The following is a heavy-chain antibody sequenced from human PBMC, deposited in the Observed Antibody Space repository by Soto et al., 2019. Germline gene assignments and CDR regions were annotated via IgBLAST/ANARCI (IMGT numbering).Heavy chain of an antibody. D-gene: IGHD3-10*01. CDR3: AKPPTMVRGVIDY. Sequence: EVQLLESVGGLVQPGGSLRLSCAASGFTFSSYAMSWVRQAPGKGLEWVSAISGSGGSTYYADSVKGRFTISRDNSKNTLYLQMNSLRAEDTAVYYCAKPPTMVRGVIDYWGQGTLVTVSS. J-gene: IGHJ4*02. CDR1: GFTFSSYA. CDR2: ISGSGGST. V-gene: IGHV3-23*01.